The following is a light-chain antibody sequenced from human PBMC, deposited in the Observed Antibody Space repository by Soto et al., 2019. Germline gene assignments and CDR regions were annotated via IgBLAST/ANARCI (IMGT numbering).Light chain of an antibody. CDR1: SSDIGSYNY. J-gene: IGLJ2*01. V-gene: IGLV2-14*03. CDR3: SSYGASSTL. CDR2: DVS. Sequence: QPALTQPASLSGSPGQSITISCTGTSSDIGSYNYISWYQQHPGKAPKLMIFDVSYRPSGISDRFSGSKSGNTASLTISGLQPEDEADYYCSSYGASSTLFGGGTQLTVL.